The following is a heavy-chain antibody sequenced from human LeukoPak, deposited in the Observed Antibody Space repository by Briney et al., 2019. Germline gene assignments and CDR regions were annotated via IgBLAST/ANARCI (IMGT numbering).Heavy chain of an antibody. CDR3: ARHGVPYSSSWYVD. J-gene: IGHJ4*02. CDR2: IYYSGST. Sequence: PSETLSLTCTASGGSLSNYYWSWIRLPPGKGLEWIGYIYYSGSTNYNPSLKSRVTISVDTSKNQFSLKLSSLTAADTAVYYCARHGVPYSSSWYVDWGQGTLVTVSS. D-gene: IGHD6-13*01. V-gene: IGHV4-59*08. CDR1: GGSLSNYY.